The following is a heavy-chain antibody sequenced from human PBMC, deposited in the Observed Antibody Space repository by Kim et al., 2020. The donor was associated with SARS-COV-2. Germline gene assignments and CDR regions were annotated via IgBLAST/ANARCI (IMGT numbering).Heavy chain of an antibody. CDR3: ARHVSSSSLDAFDI. Sequence: SPSFQGQVTISADKSISTAYLQWSSLKASDTAMYYCARHVSSSSLDAFDIWGQGTMVTVSS. V-gene: IGHV5-51*01. J-gene: IGHJ3*02. D-gene: IGHD6-13*01.